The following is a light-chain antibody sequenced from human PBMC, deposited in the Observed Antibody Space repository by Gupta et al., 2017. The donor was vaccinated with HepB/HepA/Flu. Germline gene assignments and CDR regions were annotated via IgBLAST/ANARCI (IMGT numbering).Light chain of an antibody. CDR3: QQYGSSRWP. Sequence: EIVLTQSPGTLSFSPGERATLSCRASQSVSSSYLAWYQQNPGQAPRLPIYGASSRATGIPDRFSGSGCGTDFTHTISRLEPEDFAVYYCQQYGSSRWPFGQGTKVEIK. J-gene: IGKJ1*01. CDR2: GAS. CDR1: QSVSSSY. V-gene: IGKV3-20*01.